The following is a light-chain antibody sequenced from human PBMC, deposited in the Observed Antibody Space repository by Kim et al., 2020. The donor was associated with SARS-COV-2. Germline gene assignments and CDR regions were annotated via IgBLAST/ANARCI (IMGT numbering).Light chain of an antibody. CDR3: QQYGTSPPIYT. CDR1: QSVSSNY. V-gene: IGKV3-20*01. J-gene: IGKJ2*01. CDR2: GAS. Sequence: EIVLTQSPGTLSLSPGERATLSCRASQSVSSNYLAWYQHKAGQAPRLLIYGASRRAAGFPDRFSGSGSGTVFTLTISRLEPEDFAVYYCQQYGTSPPIYTFGQRTKLEI.